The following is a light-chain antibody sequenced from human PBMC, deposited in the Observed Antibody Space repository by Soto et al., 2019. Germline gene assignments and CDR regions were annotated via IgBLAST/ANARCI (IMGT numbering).Light chain of an antibody. J-gene: IGKJ1*01. Sequence: EIVLTQSPGTLSLSPGERATLSCSASQSVSSYSLAWYQKKPGQAPRLLIYGASSRAAGIPDRYSGSGSGTDFTLTISGLEPEDFAVYYCQQYGSSRTWTFGQGTKVEIQ. CDR3: QQYGSSRTWT. V-gene: IGKV3-20*01. CDR1: QSVSSYS. CDR2: GAS.